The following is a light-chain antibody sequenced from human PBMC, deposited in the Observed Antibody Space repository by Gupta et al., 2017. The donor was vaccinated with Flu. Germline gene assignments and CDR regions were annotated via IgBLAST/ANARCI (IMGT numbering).Light chain of an antibody. CDR1: STVLSPANNKNH. V-gene: IGKV4-1*01. Sequence: DFVMTQSPDFLTVSLGERATINCKSSSTVLSPANNKNHLAWYQFKPGHPPKMLINWASVRQSGVPDRFIGSGSATDFSLTITAFQAEDVAVYYCQQCYGDPLSFAGGTKAE. CDR2: WAS. CDR3: QQCYGDPLS. J-gene: IGKJ4*01.